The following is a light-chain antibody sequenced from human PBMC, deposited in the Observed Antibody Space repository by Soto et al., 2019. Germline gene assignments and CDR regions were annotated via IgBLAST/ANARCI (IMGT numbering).Light chain of an antibody. J-gene: IGLJ1*01. CDR2: SNN. Sequence: QSVLTQPPSASGTPGQRVTISCSGSSSNIGSNTVSWYQHLPGTAPKLLMYSNNQRPSGVPDRFSGSKSGTSASLVISGLQSEDEADYYCCSYAGSSTFYVFGSGTKLTVL. CDR1: SSNIGSNT. V-gene: IGLV1-44*01. CDR3: CSYAGSSTFYV.